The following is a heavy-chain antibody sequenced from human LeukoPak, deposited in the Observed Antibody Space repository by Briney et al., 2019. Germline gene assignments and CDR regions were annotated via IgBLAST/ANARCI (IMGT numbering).Heavy chain of an antibody. Sequence: ASVTVSCTASGYTFTSYDINWVRQATGQGLEWMGWMNPNSGNTGYAQKFQGRVTMTRNTSISTAYMELSSLRSEDTAVYYCARGPVSRYYDFWSGYYSAAFDIWGQGTMVTVSS. V-gene: IGHV1-8*01. CDR2: MNPNSGNT. J-gene: IGHJ3*02. CDR3: ARGPVSRYYDFWSGYYSAAFDI. CDR1: GYTFTSYD. D-gene: IGHD3-3*01.